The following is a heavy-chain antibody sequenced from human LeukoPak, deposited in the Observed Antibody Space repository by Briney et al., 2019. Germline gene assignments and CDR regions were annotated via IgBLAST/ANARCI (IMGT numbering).Heavy chain of an antibody. CDR3: ARVGYSSGWSPNDAFDI. CDR2: INHSGST. V-gene: IGHV4-34*01. Sequence: PSETLSFTCTVSGGSISSYYWSWIRQPPGKGLEWIGEINHSGSTNYNPSHRSRITISVCTAKRQCALKISSVTAADTAVYYCARVGYSSGWSPNDAFDIWGQGTMVTVSS. D-gene: IGHD6-19*01. J-gene: IGHJ3*02. CDR1: GGSISSYY.